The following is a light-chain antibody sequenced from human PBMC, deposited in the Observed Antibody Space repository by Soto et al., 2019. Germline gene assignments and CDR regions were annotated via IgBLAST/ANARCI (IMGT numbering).Light chain of an antibody. CDR1: TSNIGSNT. J-gene: IGLJ1*01. CDR2: NNN. CDR3: AAWDDILNGYV. Sequence: QSVLTQPPSASGTPGQGVPISCSGITSNIGSNTVNWYQQLPGTAPKLLIYNNNQRPSGVPDRFSGSKSGTSASLAIGGLQSEDEADYYCAAWDDILNGYVFGTGTKVTVL. V-gene: IGLV1-44*01.